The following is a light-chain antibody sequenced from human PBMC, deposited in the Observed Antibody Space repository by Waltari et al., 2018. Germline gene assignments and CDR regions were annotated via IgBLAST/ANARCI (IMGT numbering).Light chain of an antibody. V-gene: IGKV1-39*01. J-gene: IGKJ3*01. CDR1: QSISSY. Sequence: DIQMTQSPSSLSASVVARVTITCRASQSISSYLNWYQQKPGKAPKLLIYAASSLQSGVPSRFSGSGSGTDFTLTISSLQPEDFATYYCQQSYSTRFTFGPGTKVDIK. CDR2: AAS. CDR3: QQSYSTRFT.